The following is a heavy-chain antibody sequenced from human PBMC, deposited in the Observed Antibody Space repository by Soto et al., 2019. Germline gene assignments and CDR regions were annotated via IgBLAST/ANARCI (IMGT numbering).Heavy chain of an antibody. V-gene: IGHV3-7*03. D-gene: IGHD2-21*02. CDR3: ARDQLILPAHDFFYGSDV. Sequence: DVQLVESGGAVVQPGESLRLSCEVSGFTFSMYSMTWVRQAPGKGLAWVAKNPQEGGEGHYADSVKGRFTISRDNAKNSVFLQMNNLRAADTAVYYCARDQLILPAHDFFYGSDVWGQGATVTVS. J-gene: IGHJ6*02. CDR1: GFTFSMYS. CDR2: NPQEGGEG.